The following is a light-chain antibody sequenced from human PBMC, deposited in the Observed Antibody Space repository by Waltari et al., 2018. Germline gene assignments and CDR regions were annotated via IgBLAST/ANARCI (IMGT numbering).Light chain of an antibody. J-gene: IGLJ2*01. V-gene: IGLV4-69*01. CDR2: LNRDGSP. Sequence: QPVLTQSPSASASLGASVKLTCTLSTGHSDFAIAWHQQQPERGPRYLMKLNRDGSPTKGDQIPAGFSGSRSGAGRHLPISRLQFGDGAAYYCQTWGSGIVTFGGGTQLTVL. CDR1: TGHSDFA. CDR3: QTWGSGIVT.